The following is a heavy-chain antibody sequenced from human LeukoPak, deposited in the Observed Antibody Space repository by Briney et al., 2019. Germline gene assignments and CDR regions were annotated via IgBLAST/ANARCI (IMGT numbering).Heavy chain of an antibody. CDR2: TSGSGGST. CDR1: GFTFSSYA. J-gene: IGHJ6*02. CDR3: AKDRQWLNYYYYGMDV. V-gene: IGHV3-23*01. D-gene: IGHD6-19*01. Sequence: GGSLRLSCAASGFTFSSYAMSWVRQAPGKGLEWVSATSGSGGSTYYADSVKGRFTISRDNSKNTLYLQMNSLRAEDTAVYYCAKDRQWLNYYYYGMDVWGQGTTVTVSS.